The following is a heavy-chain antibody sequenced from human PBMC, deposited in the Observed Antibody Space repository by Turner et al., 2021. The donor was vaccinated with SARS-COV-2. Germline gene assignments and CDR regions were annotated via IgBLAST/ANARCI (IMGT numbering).Heavy chain of an antibody. CDR1: GYTCTDYN. CDR2: ISPNSGGT. Sequence: QVPLVQSGAALQKPGASVKVSCTTSGYTCTDYNRHWVRQAPGQGLEWIGWISPNSGGTHYARKFQGWVTMTRETAVSVVYLELSRLKSDDTAVYYCARVAFDISPDAFDIWGQGTMVTVSS. V-gene: IGHV1-2*04. CDR3: ARVAFDISPDAFDI. J-gene: IGHJ3*02. D-gene: IGHD3-22*01.